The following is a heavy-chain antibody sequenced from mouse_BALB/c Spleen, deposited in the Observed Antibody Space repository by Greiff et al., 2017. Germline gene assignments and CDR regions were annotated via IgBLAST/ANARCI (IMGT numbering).Heavy chain of an antibody. D-gene: IGHD2-4*01. V-gene: IGHV1S81*02. CDR1: GYTFTSYW. Sequence: QVQLQQPGAELVKPGASVKLSCKASGYTFTSYWMHWVKQRPGQGLEWIGEINPSNGRTNYNEKFKSKATLTVDKSSSTAYMQLSSLTSEDSAVYYCARGGSTMITPYAMDYWGQGTSVTVSS. CDR2: INPSNGRT. J-gene: IGHJ4*01. CDR3: ARGGSTMITPYAMDY.